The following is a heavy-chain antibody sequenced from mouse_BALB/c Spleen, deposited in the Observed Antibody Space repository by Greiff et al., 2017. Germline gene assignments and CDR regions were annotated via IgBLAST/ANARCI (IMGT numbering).Heavy chain of an antibody. D-gene: IGHD2-14*01. J-gene: IGHJ4*01. CDR1: GYTFTSYW. Sequence: QVHVKQSGAELAKPGASVKMSCKASGYTFTSYWMHWVKQRPGQGLEWIGYINPSTGYTEYNQKFKDKATLTADKSSSTAYMQLSSLTSEDSAVYYCARVYYRYGPYYYAMDYWGQGTSVTVSS. V-gene: IGHV1-7*01. CDR2: INPSTGYT. CDR3: ARVYYRYGPYYYAMDY.